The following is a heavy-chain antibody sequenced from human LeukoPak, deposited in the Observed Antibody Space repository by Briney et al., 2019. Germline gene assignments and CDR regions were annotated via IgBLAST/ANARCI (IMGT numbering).Heavy chain of an antibody. J-gene: IGHJ6*02. Sequence: GGSLRLSCAASGFTFSSYGMHWVRQAPGKGLEWVAFIRYDGSNKYYADSVKGRFTISRGNSKNTLYLQMNSLRAEDTAVYYCANGYYYGSGRTYGMDVWGQGTTVTVSS. V-gene: IGHV3-30*02. CDR3: ANGYYYGSGRTYGMDV. CDR1: GFTFSSYG. CDR2: IRYDGSNK. D-gene: IGHD3-10*01.